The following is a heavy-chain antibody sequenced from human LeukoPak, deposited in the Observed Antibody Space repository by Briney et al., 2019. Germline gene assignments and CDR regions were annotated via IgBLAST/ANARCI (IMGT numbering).Heavy chain of an antibody. CDR3: AKKIRSDYGDYADY. J-gene: IGHJ4*02. V-gene: IGHV3-23*01. Sequence: GGSQRLSCAASGFTFSSYAMSWVRQAPGKGLEWVSAISGSGGSTYYADSVKGRFTISRDNSKNTLYLQMNSLRAEDTAVYYCAKKIRSDYGDYADYWGQGTLVTVSS. CDR1: GFTFSSYA. CDR2: ISGSGGST. D-gene: IGHD4-17*01.